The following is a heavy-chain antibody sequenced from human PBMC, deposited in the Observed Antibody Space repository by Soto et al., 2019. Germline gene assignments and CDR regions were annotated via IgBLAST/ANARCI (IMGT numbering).Heavy chain of an antibody. J-gene: IGHJ6*02. CDR2: INHSGST. Sequence: SEPLSLPCKVSGGSISSSSYYWGWIRQPPGKGLEWIGEINHSGSTNHNPSLKSRVTISVDTSKNQFSLKLSSVTAADTAVYYCANPIRNFWSGYYTYYYYGMDVWGQGTTVTVSS. V-gene: IGHV4-39*07. D-gene: IGHD3-3*01. CDR3: ANPIRNFWSGYYTYYYYGMDV. CDR1: GGSISSSSYY.